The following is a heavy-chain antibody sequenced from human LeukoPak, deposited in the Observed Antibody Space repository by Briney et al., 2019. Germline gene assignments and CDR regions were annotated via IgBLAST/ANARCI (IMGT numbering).Heavy chain of an antibody. D-gene: IGHD6-13*01. V-gene: IGHV1-8*01. CDR3: ARGGSTLYYYYYGMDV. CDR1: GYTFTSYD. J-gene: IGHJ6*02. Sequence: ASVRVSCKASGYTFTSYDTNWVRQATGQGLEWMGWMNPNSGNTGYAQKFQGRVTMTRNTSISTAYMELSSLRSEDTAVYYCARGGSTLYYYYYGMDVWGQGTTVTVSS. CDR2: MNPNSGNT.